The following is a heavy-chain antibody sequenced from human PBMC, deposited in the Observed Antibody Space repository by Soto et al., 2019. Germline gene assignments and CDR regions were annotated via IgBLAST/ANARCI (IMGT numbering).Heavy chain of an antibody. CDR3: AKLDLEYSSSSEVYYYGMDV. CDR1: GGSISSSSYY. CDR2: IYYSGST. D-gene: IGHD6-6*01. Sequence: QLQLQESGPGLVKPSETLSLTCTVSGGSISSSSYYWGWIRQPPGKGLEWIGSIYYSGSTYYNPSLKSRVTISVDTSKNQFSLKLCSVTAADTAVYYCAKLDLEYSSSSEVYYYGMDVWGQGTTVTVSS. J-gene: IGHJ6*02. V-gene: IGHV4-39*01.